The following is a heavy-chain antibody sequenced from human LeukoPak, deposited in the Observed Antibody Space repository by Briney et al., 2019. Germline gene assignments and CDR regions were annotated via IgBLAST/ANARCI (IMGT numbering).Heavy chain of an antibody. CDR3: AGLDIVVVRAAVDY. V-gene: IGHV4-39*01. CDR2: ISYSGGT. J-gene: IGHJ4*02. Sequence: PSETLSLTCTVSGGSISSGSYYWGWIRQPPGKGLEWIGNISYSGGTYYNPPLKSRVTISVDTSKKQFSLKLSSVTAADTAVYYCAGLDIVVVRAAVDYWGQGTLVTVSS. CDR1: GGSISSGSYY. D-gene: IGHD2-2*01.